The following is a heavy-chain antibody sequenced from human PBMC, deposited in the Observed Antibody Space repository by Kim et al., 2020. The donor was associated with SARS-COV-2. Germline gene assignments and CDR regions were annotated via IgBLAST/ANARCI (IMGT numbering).Heavy chain of an antibody. V-gene: IGHV3-23*01. D-gene: IGHD3-9*01. CDR3: AKDLRDILTGEAGY. CDR1: GFTFSSYA. CDR2: XSGSGGST. Sequence: GGSLRLSCAASGFTFSSYAMSWVRQAPGKGLEWVSGXSGSGGSTYNADSVKGRFTISRDNSKNTLYLQMNSLRAEDTAVYYCAKDLRDILTGEAGYWGQGTLVTVSS. J-gene: IGHJ4*02.